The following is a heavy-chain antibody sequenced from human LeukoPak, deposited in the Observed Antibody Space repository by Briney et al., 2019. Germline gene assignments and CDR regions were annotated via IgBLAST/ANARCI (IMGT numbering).Heavy chain of an antibody. CDR2: ISSSSSYI. CDR3: ARAGIVGAPPGY. D-gene: IGHD1-26*01. J-gene: IGHJ4*02. CDR1: GFTFSSYS. Sequence: GGSLRLSCAASGFTFSSYSMNWVRQAPGKGLEWVSSISSSSSYIFYADSVKGRFTISRDNAKNSLYLQMSSLRAEDTAVYYCARAGIVGAPPGYWGQGTLVTVSS. V-gene: IGHV3-21*01.